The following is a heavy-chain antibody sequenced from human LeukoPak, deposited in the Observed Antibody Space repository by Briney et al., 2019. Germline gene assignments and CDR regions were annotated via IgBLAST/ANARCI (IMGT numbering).Heavy chain of an antibody. J-gene: IGHJ4*02. Sequence: KPSETLSLTCAVYGGSFSGYYWSWIRQPPGKGLEWIGEINHSGSTNYNPSLKSRVTISVDTSKNQFSLKLSSVTAADTAVYYCATIDCGDYANRRVDYWGQGTLVTVSS. CDR1: GGSFSGYY. V-gene: IGHV4-34*01. CDR2: INHSGST. CDR3: ATIDCGDYANRRVDY. D-gene: IGHD4-17*01.